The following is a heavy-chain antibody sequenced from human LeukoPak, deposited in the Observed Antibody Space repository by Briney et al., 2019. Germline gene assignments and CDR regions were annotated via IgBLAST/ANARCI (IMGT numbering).Heavy chain of an antibody. CDR1: GYSFTSYW. Sequence: GESLQISCKGSGYSFTSYWIGWVRQMPGKGLEWMGIIYPGDSDTRYSPSFQGQVTISADKSISTAYLQWSSLKASDTAMYYCARTLYYYDSSGPPPSIDYWGQGTLVTVSS. CDR2: IYPGDSDT. V-gene: IGHV5-51*01. CDR3: ARTLYYYDSSGPPPSIDY. J-gene: IGHJ4*02. D-gene: IGHD3-22*01.